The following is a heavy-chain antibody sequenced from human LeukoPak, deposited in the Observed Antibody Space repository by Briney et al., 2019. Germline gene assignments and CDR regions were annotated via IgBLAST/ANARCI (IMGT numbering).Heavy chain of an antibody. D-gene: IGHD3-10*01. CDR3: ARERINHYYGSGSPEFGP. CDR2: IYTSGST. V-gene: IGHV4-4*07. CDR1: GGSSSSNY. J-gene: IGHJ5*02. Sequence: PSETLSLTCTVSGGSSSSNYWSWIRQPPGKGLEWIGRIYTSGSTNYNPSLKSRVTMSVDTSKNQFSLKLNSVTAADTAVYYCARERINHYYGSGSPEFGPWGQGTLVTVSS.